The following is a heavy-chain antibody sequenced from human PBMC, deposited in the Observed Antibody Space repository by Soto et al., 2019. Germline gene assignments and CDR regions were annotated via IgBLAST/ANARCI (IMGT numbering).Heavy chain of an antibody. CDR1: GGSISSGDYY. Sequence: PSETLSLTCTVSGGSISSGDYYWSWIRQPPGKGLEWIGYTHYSGSTYHNPSLKSRVTISVDTSKNQFSLKLTSVTAADTAVYHCGRAHRDLQKLVHYYSSISVWGQGTTVTVAS. J-gene: IGHJ6*02. CDR2: THYSGST. D-gene: IGHD6-13*01. CDR3: GRAHRDLQKLVHYYSSISV. V-gene: IGHV4-30-4*01.